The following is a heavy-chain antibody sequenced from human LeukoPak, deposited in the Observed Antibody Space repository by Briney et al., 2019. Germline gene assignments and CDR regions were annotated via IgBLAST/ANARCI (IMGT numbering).Heavy chain of an antibody. CDR3: ARQRSYNWHFDL. CDR2: IHYSGGT. CDR1: GGSISSDEYY. J-gene: IGHJ2*01. D-gene: IGHD3-10*01. V-gene: IGHV4-31*03. Sequence: SETLSLTCTVSGGSISSDEYYWSWIRQHPGKGLEWIGYIHYSGGTYYNPSLKSRLTISVDTSKNQFSLKLSSVTAADTAVYYCARQRSYNWHFDLWGRGTLVTVSS.